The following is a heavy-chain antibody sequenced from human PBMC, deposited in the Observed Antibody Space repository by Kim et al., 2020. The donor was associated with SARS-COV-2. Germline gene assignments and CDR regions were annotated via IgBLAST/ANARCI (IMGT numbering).Heavy chain of an antibody. CDR1: GGSFSDYY. V-gene: IGHV4-34*01. J-gene: IGHJ6*02. D-gene: IGHD5-18*01. CDR2: INHSGST. Sequence: SETLSLTCAVYGGSFSDYYWSWIRQPPGKGLEWIGEINHSGSTNYNSSLKSRVTISLDTSNYQFSLNLKSVTAADTAVYYCARGLIGYEVSYYDYALDVWGQGTTVTVSS. CDR3: ARGLIGYEVSYYDYALDV.